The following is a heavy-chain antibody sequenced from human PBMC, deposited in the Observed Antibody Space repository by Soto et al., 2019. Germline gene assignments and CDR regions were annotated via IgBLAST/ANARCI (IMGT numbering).Heavy chain of an antibody. J-gene: IGHJ6*02. V-gene: IGHV3-23*01. CDR2: ISGTGGGT. Sequence: EVQLLESGGGLVQPGGSLRLSCTVSGFTFSSYAMTWVRQAPGKGLEWVSAISGTGGGTYYADSVKGRFTISRDNSKNTLYLQLDSLRVEDTALYYCAKDREWFGELPYYYYGMNVWGQGTTVTVSS. CDR3: AKDREWFGELPYYYYGMNV. CDR1: GFTFSSYA. D-gene: IGHD3-10*01.